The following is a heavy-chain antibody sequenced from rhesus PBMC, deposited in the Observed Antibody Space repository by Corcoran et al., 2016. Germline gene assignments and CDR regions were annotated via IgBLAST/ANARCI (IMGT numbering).Heavy chain of an antibody. CDR1: GFTFSNYY. V-gene: IGHV3-13*01. CDR3: TLIAAAGPGGY. J-gene: IGHJ4*01. D-gene: IGHD6-31*01. Sequence: EVQLVESGGGLVQPGGSLRLSCAASGFTFSNYYMHWVRQTQGKGLEWVGVIKNKATSYTTEYAAAVKGRFTISRDDSKNTLYLQMSSLKTEDTALYYCTLIAAAGPGGYWGQGVLVTVS. CDR2: IKNKATSYTT.